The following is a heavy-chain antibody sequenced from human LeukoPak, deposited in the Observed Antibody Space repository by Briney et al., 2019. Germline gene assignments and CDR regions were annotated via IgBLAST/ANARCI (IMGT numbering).Heavy chain of an antibody. CDR2: ISSSSSYT. CDR3: ARDSGYSGYSDY. J-gene: IGHJ4*02. Sequence: GGSLRLSCATSGFTFNTYAMTWVRQAPGKGLEWVSYISSSSSYTDYADSVKGRFTISRDNAKNSLNLQMNSLRAEDTAVYYCARDSGYSGYSDYWGQGTLVTVSS. CDR1: GFTFNTYA. V-gene: IGHV3-21*05. D-gene: IGHD5-12*01.